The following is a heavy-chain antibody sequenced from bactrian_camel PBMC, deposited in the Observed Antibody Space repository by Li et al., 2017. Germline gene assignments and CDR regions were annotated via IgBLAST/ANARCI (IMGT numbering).Heavy chain of an antibody. CDR1: GYTTRAYY. V-gene: IGHV3-2*01. D-gene: IGHD3*01. CDR2: LYTTSGET. J-gene: IGHJ6*01. CDR3: AAARGYYCFPRNTNEFAY. Sequence: HVQLVESGGGSVQPGGSLRLSCSGSGYTTRAYYMAWFRQAPGKEREGVAGLYTTSGETYYADSVKGRFTISQDKAKKTLYLQMNSLKPEDTGMYYCAAARGYYCFPRNTNEFAYWGQGTQVTVS.